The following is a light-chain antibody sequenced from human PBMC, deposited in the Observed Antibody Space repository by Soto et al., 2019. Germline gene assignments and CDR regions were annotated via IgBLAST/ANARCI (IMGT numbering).Light chain of an antibody. Sequence: EIVLTQSPGTLSLSPGETATLTCRASPSVSNKHLAWYRQKPGQAPRLLIYGTSSRATGIPDRFSGSGSGTDFTLTISRLEPEDFAVYYCQQYLYSPRYLFGQGTKLEIK. V-gene: IGKV3-20*01. CDR3: QQYLYSPRYL. CDR2: GTS. CDR1: PSVSNKH. J-gene: IGKJ2*01.